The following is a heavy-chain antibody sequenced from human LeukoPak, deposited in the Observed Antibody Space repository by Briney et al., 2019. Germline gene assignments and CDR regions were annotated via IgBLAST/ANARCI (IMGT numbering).Heavy chain of an antibody. CDR3: ATHTSSSIF. Sequence: GGSLRLSCAASGFTFSSYPMIWVRQAPGKGLEWISYMSLSGGTIYYADSVKGRFTISRDNAKNYLYLHMNSLRAEDTAVYYCATHTSSSIFWGRGTLVTVSS. CDR2: MSLSGGTI. V-gene: IGHV3-48*04. CDR1: GFTFSSYP. J-gene: IGHJ4*02. D-gene: IGHD6-6*01.